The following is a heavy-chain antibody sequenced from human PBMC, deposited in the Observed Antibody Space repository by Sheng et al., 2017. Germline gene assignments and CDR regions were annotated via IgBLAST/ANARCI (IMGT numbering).Heavy chain of an antibody. Sequence: EVQLVESGGGLIQPGGSLRLSCAASGFTVSDNHMSWVRQAPGMGLEWLSLIHTNGNTYYTDSVKGRFTISRDISKNTLYLQMNSLRAEDTAVYYCARDHEGRPFDDWGQGTLVTVSS. CDR2: IHTNGNT. J-gene: IGHJ4*02. D-gene: IGHD3-10*01. CDR3: ARDHEGRPFDD. CDR1: GFTVSDNH. V-gene: IGHV3-53*01.